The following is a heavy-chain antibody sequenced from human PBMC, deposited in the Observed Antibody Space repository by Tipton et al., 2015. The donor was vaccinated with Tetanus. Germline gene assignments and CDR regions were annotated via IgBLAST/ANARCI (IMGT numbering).Heavy chain of an antibody. D-gene: IGHD3-10*01. CDR2: IYYSGST. V-gene: IGHV4-39*01. J-gene: IGHJ4*02. CDR1: GGSISSSSYY. CDR3: ARVAFFGDYFDY. Sequence: TLSLTCTVSGGSISSSSYYWDWIRQPPGKGLEWIGSIYYSGSTYYNPSLRSRVTISVDTSKNQFSLKLSSVTAADTAVYYCARVAFFGDYFDYWGQGTLVTVSS.